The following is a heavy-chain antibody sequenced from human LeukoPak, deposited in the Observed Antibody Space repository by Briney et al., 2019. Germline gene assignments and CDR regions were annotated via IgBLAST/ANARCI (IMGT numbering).Heavy chain of an antibody. CDR3: ATYCSSANCYIWGYYFDS. J-gene: IGHJ4*02. CDR1: GGTFSRYA. Sequence: ASVKVSCKASGGTFSRYAISWVRQAPGQGLEWMGGIIPIPGTTNYAQKFQGRVTITADESTSTAYMELSSLRSEDTAMYYCATYCSSANCYIWGYYFDSWGQGTLVTVSS. V-gene: IGHV1-69*13. D-gene: IGHD2-2*01. CDR2: IIPIPGTT.